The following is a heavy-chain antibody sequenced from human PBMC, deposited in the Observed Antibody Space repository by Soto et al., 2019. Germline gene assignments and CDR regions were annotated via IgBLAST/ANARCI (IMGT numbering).Heavy chain of an antibody. V-gene: IGHV1-2*04. CDR2: INPNSGGT. CDR3: ARDHCSGGSCYGSSSYYYYYYMDV. D-gene: IGHD2-15*01. J-gene: IGHJ6*03. CDR1: GYTFTGYY. Sequence: ASVKVSCKASGYTFTGYYMHWVRQAPGQGLEWMGWINPNSGGTNYAQKFQGWVTMTRDTSISTAYMELSSLRSDDTAVYYCARDHCSGGSCYGSSSYYYYYYMDVWGKGTTVTVSS.